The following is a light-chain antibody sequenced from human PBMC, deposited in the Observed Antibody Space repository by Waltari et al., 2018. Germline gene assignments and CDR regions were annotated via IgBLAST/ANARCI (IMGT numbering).Light chain of an antibody. J-gene: IGLJ3*02. Sequence: QSVLTQPPSVSAAPGQKVTISCSGSNSNIGNNYVAWYQQLPGTAPKLLIYDNSERPSGIPDLFSGSKSGTSATLDITGLQTGDEADYYCATWDSSLSALFGGGTKLTVL. V-gene: IGLV1-51*01. CDR3: ATWDSSLSAL. CDR2: DNS. CDR1: NSNIGNNY.